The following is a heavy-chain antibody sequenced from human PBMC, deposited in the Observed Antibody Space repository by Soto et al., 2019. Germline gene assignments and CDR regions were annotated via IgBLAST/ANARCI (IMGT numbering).Heavy chain of an antibody. CDR1: GFTFSNNY. CDR2: IYSGGAT. D-gene: IGHD1-1*01. Sequence: EVQLVESGGGVVQPGGSLRLSCAASGFTFSNNYMRWVRQAPGKGLEWVALIYSGGATYYADSVKGRFTISRDNSKNTMYLQMNSLRAEDTAVYYGARAGTYNWVGGHGILVNVSS. CDR3: ARAGTYNWV. V-gene: IGHV3-66*01. J-gene: IGHJ4*01.